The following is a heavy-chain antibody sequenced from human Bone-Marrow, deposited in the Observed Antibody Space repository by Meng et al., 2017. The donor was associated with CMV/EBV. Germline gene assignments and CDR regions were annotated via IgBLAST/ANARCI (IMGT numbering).Heavy chain of an antibody. CDR2: ISWNSGSI. J-gene: IGHJ3*02. CDR1: GFTFDDYA. V-gene: IGHV3-9*01. Sequence: SLKISCAASGFTFDDYAMHWVRQAPGKGLEWVSGISWNSGSIGYADSVKGRFTISRDNAKNSLYLQMYSLRAEDTALYYCAKGLYDFWSGYQANDAFDIWGQGTMVTVSS. D-gene: IGHD3-3*01. CDR3: AKGLYDFWSGYQANDAFDI.